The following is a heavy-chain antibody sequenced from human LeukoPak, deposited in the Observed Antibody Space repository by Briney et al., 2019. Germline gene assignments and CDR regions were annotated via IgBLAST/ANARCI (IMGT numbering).Heavy chain of an antibody. J-gene: IGHJ4*02. Sequence: SETLSLTCTVSGGSISSGGYYWSWIRQHPGKGLEWIGYIHYSGSTYYNPSLKSRVTISVDTSKNQFSLKLSSVTAADTAVYYCARSDDFDWLLWYWGQGTLVTVSS. CDR3: ARSDDFDWLLWY. D-gene: IGHD3-9*01. CDR1: GGSISSGGYY. CDR2: IHYSGST. V-gene: IGHV4-31*03.